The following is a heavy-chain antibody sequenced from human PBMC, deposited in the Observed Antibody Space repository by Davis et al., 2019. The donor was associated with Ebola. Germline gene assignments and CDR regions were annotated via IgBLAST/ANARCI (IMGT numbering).Heavy chain of an antibody. CDR3: TREGGKWELLYYFDY. CDR1: GFTFSGSA. J-gene: IGHJ4*02. Sequence: GESLKISCAASGFTFSGSAMHWVRQASGKGLEWVGRIRSKANSYATAYAASVKGRFTISRDDSKNTAYLQMNSLKTEDTAVYYCTREGGKWELLYYFDYWGQGTLVTVSS. V-gene: IGHV3-73*01. D-gene: IGHD1-26*01. CDR2: IRSKANSYAT.